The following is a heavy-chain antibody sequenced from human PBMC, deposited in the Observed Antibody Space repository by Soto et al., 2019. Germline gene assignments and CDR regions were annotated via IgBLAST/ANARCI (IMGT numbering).Heavy chain of an antibody. Sequence: SETLSLTCAVYGGSFSGYYWSWIRQPPGKGLEWIGEINHSGSTNYNPSLKGRVTISVDTSKNQFSLKLSSVTAADTAVYYCARGRKTTHGYFDLWGRGTLVTVSS. V-gene: IGHV4-34*01. CDR1: GGSFSGYY. CDR3: ARGRKTTHGYFDL. CDR2: INHSGST. J-gene: IGHJ2*01.